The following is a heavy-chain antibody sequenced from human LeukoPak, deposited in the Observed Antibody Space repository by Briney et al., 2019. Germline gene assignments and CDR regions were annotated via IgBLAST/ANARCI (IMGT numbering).Heavy chain of an antibody. V-gene: IGHV1-69*13. J-gene: IGHJ4*02. CDR2: VIPILGTT. Sequence: GASVKVSRKASGSTFSRSAISWVRQAPGQGLEWMGGVIPILGTTNYTQRFQDRVSITSDDSTSTSYMEFRNLRSVDTAVYYCARDDGSATMGFDSWGQGTLVTVSS. D-gene: IGHD1-26*01. CDR1: GSTFSRSA. CDR3: ARDDGSATMGFDS.